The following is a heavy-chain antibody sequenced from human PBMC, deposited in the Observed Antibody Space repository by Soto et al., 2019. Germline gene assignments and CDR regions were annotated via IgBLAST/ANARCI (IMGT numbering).Heavy chain of an antibody. CDR1: GFTFSSYA. CDR2: ISGSGGST. D-gene: IGHD2-2*02. CDR3: ARDGVVVVPAAIMPTPMDV. Sequence: LRLSCAASGFTFSSYAMSWVRQAPGKGLEWVSAISGSGGSTYYADSVKGRFTISRDNSKNSLYLQMNSLRAEDTAVYYCARDGVVVVPAAIMPTPMDVWGQGTTVTVSS. J-gene: IGHJ6*02. V-gene: IGHV3-23*01.